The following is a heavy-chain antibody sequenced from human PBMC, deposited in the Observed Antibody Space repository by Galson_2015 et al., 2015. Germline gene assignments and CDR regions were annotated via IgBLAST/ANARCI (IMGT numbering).Heavy chain of an antibody. Sequence: SLRLSCAASGFTFSSYAMSWVRQAPGKGLEWVSAISGSGGSTYYADSVKGRFTISRDNSKNTLYLQMNSLRAEDTAVYYCATTPPFGVVVPAARRGFDYWGQGTLVTVSS. CDR2: ISGSGGST. J-gene: IGHJ4*02. CDR3: ATTPPFGVVVPAARRGFDY. V-gene: IGHV3-23*01. CDR1: GFTFSSYA. D-gene: IGHD2-2*01.